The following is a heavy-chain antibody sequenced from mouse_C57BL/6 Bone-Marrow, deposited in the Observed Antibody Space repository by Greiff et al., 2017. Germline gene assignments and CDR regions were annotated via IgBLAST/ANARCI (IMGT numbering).Heavy chain of an antibody. D-gene: IGHD1-1*01. Sequence: QVQLQQSGAELARPGASVKLSCKASGYTFTSYGISWVKQRTGQGLEWIGEIYPRSGNTYYNEKFKGKATLTADKSSSTAYMELRSLTSEDSAVYFCARRGCYYGSRRSMDYWGQGTSVTVSS. J-gene: IGHJ4*01. CDR1: GYTFTSYG. V-gene: IGHV1-81*01. CDR2: IYPRSGNT. CDR3: ARRGCYYGSRRSMDY.